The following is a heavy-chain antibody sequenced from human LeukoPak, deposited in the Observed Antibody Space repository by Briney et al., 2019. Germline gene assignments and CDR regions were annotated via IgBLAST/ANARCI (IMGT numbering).Heavy chain of an antibody. Sequence: GPSLRLSCSASGFAFGSEWMGGVGEAPGKGLEWVANIKQHGSEKYYVDSVKGRFTISRDNAKNSLYLQMNSLRAEDTAVYYWAWYCRCTSCPFDYWGQGTLVTVSS. CDR1: GFAFGSEW. D-gene: IGHD2-2*01. CDR2: IKQHGSEK. V-gene: IGHV3-7*04. CDR3: AWYCRCTSCPFDY. J-gene: IGHJ4*02.